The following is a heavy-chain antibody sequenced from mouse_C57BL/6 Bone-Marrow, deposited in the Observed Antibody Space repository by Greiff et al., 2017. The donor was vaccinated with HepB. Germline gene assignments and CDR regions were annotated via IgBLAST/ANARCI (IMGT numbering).Heavy chain of an antibody. Sequence: EVKVVESGGGLVKPGGSLKLSCAASGFTFSDYGMHWVRQAPEKGLEWVAYISSGSSTIYYADTVKGRFTISRDNAKNTLFLQMTSLRSEDTAMYYCAKALDGYYASWFAYWGQGTLVTVSA. D-gene: IGHD2-3*01. V-gene: IGHV5-17*01. CDR2: ISSGSSTI. CDR3: AKALDGYYASWFAY. CDR1: GFTFSDYG. J-gene: IGHJ3*01.